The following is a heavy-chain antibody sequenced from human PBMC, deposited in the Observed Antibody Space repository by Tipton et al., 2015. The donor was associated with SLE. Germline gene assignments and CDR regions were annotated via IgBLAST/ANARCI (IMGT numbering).Heavy chain of an antibody. D-gene: IGHD6-19*01. V-gene: IGHV4-39*07. Sequence: TLSLTCTVSGGSISSSSYYWGWIRQPPGKGLEYIGEINHRGSTNYNPSLESRVTISVDTSKNQFSLKLTYVTAADTAVYYCAGGSRQWLVPWFDPWGQGTLVTVSS. CDR3: AGGSRQWLVPWFDP. J-gene: IGHJ5*02. CDR1: GGSISSSSYY. CDR2: INHRGST.